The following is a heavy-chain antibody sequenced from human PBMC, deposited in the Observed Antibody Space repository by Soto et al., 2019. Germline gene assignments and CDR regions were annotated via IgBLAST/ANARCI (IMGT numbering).Heavy chain of an antibody. D-gene: IGHD6-13*01. CDR2: IDCSDSYT. J-gene: IGHJ3*02. V-gene: IGHV5-10-1*01. Sequence: GESLKTSCKGSGCTFTNYWITWVRQMPGKGLEWMGRIDCSDSYTNYSPSFQGHVTISADKSINTAYLQWSSLKASDTAMYYCARHRIAADIFDIWGQGTMVTVS. CDR3: ARHRIAADIFDI. CDR1: GCTFTNYW.